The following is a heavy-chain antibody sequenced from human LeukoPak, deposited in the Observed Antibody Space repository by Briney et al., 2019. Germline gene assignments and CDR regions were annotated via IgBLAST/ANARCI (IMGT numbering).Heavy chain of an antibody. J-gene: IGHJ6*02. CDR1: GFTFSNYG. CDR3: AKLRELVTYYYYYGLDV. CDR2: ISYDGVNK. V-gene: IGHV3-30*18. D-gene: IGHD1-1*01. Sequence: GKSLRLSCAASGFTFSNYGMHWGRQAPGKGLEWVALISYDGVNKYYADPVKGRFTISRDNSKNTLYLRMNSLRVEDTALYYCAKLRELVTYYYYYGLDVWGQGTRVTVSS.